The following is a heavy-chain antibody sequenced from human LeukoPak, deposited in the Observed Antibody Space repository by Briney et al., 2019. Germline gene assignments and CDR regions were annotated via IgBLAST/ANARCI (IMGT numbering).Heavy chain of an antibody. D-gene: IGHD2-15*01. CDR2: ISSSSSYI. CDR1: GFTFSSYS. V-gene: IGHV3-21*01. CDR3: HIVVVVAAQIIDY. Sequence: GGSLRLSCAASGFTFSSYSMNWFRQAPGKGLEWVSSISSSSSYIYYADSVKGRFTISRDNAKNSLYLQMNSLRAEDTAVYYCHIVVVVAAQIIDYWGQGTLVTVSS. J-gene: IGHJ4*02.